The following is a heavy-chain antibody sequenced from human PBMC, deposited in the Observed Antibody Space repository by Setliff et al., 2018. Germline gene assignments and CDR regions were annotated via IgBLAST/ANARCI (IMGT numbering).Heavy chain of an antibody. J-gene: IGHJ4*02. CDR1: GYNFITLG. CDR2: ISPYSGKT. Sequence: ASVKVSCKTSGYNFITLGINWVRQAPRQGLEWVGWISPYSGKTDYAQRFQDRVIMTIDSATTTAYMELKTLRSDDTAVYYCARGRGPDIVVTIPGDYWGQGTQVTVSS. CDR3: ARGRGPDIVVTIPGDY. V-gene: IGHV1-18*01. D-gene: IGHD2-15*01.